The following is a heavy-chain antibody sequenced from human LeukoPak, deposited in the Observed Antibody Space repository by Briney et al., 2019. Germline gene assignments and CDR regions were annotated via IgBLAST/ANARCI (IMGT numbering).Heavy chain of an antibody. D-gene: IGHD3-3*01. Sequence: GESLRISCKGSGSTFSSYWIGWVRQMPGKGLEWMGIIYPGDSDTRYSPSLQGQVTISVDTSIGTAYLQWSSLKASDTAIYYCARQNDFRLDYWGQGTLVTVSS. CDR3: ARQNDFRLDY. V-gene: IGHV5-51*01. CDR2: IYPGDSDT. CDR1: GSTFSSYW. J-gene: IGHJ4*02.